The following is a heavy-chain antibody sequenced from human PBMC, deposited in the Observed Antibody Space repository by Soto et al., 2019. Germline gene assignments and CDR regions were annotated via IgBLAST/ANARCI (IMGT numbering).Heavy chain of an antibody. J-gene: IGHJ4*02. D-gene: IGHD5-12*01. V-gene: IGHV3-30*03. Sequence: QMQLVESGGGVVQPGKSLRLSCAASGFSFSNHGIHWFRQAPGKGLEWVGDISFNGIDTWYADFLQGRLTISRDNFRTTAYLQMNDLRLEDTAVYYCLSGVGQKGHDTRFDYWGQGTLVTVSP. CDR2: ISFNGIDT. CDR1: GFSFSNHG. CDR3: LSGVGQKGHDTRFDY.